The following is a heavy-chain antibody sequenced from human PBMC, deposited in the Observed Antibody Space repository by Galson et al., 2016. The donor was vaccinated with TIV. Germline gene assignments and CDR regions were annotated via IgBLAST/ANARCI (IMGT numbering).Heavy chain of an antibody. J-gene: IGHJ3*02. V-gene: IGHV4-30-4*08. CDR2: IYYSGST. CDR1: GYSIKSGYY. CDR3: ARGSPAGRLTATKLGDAFDI. Sequence: LSLTCTVSGYSIKSGYYWGWIRQPPGKGLECIGHIYYSGSTYYNPTLKRRVVISVDTSKNQFSLKVTSVTAADTAVYYCARGSPAGRLTATKLGDAFDIWGQGTKVAVSS. D-gene: IGHD5-24*01.